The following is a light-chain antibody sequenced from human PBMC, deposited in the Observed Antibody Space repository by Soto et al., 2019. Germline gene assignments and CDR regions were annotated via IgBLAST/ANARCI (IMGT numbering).Light chain of an antibody. CDR2: DVS. J-gene: IGLJ1*01. CDR1: SIDLNDDSS. CDR3: VSYTHPGIYV. V-gene: IGLV2-14*03. Sequence: QSALTQPASVSGSRGQSITISCTGPSIDLNDDSSVSWYQHRPGEAPELKIFDVSHRPSDVSDRFSGSQSGNTASLTISGLLPEDEADYYCVSYTHPGIYVFGPGTKVTVL.